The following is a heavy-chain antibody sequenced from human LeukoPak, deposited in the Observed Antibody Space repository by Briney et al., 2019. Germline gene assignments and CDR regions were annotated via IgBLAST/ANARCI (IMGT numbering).Heavy chain of an antibody. V-gene: IGHV5-10-1*01. CDR2: IDPSGSYT. CDR1: GYSFTSYW. CDR3: ARLGGSWSWGGDY. J-gene: IGHJ4*02. D-gene: IGHD6-13*01. Sequence: GESLRISWKGSGYSFTSYWNSGGRQMPGKGLEWGGRIDPSGSYTNYSPSFQGHVTISADKSISTAYLQWSSLKASDTAMYYCARLGGSWSWGGDYWGQGTLVTVSS.